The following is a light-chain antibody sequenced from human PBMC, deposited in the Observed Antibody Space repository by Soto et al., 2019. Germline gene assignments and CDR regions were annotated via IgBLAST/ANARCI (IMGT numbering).Light chain of an antibody. V-gene: IGKV3-20*01. CDR3: QQYDSSPWT. J-gene: IGKJ1*01. CDR2: GAS. Sequence: ESVLTQSHGTLSLSPGERATLSCRASPSVSSSFLAWYQLKPGQAPRLLIYGASSRATGIPERFSGSGSGTDFTLTISRLEPEDFAVYYCQQYDSSPWTFGQGTKVEIK. CDR1: PSVSSSF.